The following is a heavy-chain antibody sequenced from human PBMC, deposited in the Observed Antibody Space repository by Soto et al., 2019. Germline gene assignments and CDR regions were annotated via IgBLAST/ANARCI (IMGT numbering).Heavy chain of an antibody. CDR2: IYTSGST. V-gene: IGHV4-4*07. D-gene: IGHD3-22*01. CDR3: ARAEFPYYYDSSGYYAAFDI. Sequence: SETLSLTCTVSGGSISSYYWSWIRQPAGKGLEWIGRIYTSGSTNYNPSLKSRVTMSVDTSKNQFSLKLSSVTAADTAVYYCARAEFPYYYDSSGYYAAFDIWGQGTMVTVSS. J-gene: IGHJ3*02. CDR1: GGSISSYY.